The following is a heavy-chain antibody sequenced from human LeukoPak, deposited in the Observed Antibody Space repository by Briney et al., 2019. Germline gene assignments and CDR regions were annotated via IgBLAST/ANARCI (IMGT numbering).Heavy chain of an antibody. CDR1: GFTFSNYW. Sequence: GGSLRLSCEGSGFTFSNYWMSWVRQAPGEGLEWVANIQQHGSETYYGDSVKGRFTISRDNSKSTLYLQMDSLRIEDTSMYYCVRGLWTAMGAGAYWGQGTLVAVSS. CDR2: IQQHGSET. V-gene: IGHV3-7*01. D-gene: IGHD5-18*01. CDR3: VRGLWTAMGAGAY. J-gene: IGHJ4*02.